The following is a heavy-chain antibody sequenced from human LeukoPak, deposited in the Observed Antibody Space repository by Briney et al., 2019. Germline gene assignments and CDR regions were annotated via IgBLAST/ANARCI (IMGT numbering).Heavy chain of an antibody. CDR3: ARSSGGDTTFDY. CDR1: GGSISSYY. Sequence: SETLSLTCTVSGGSISSYYWTWMRQPAGKGLEWIGRIYSSGTTTYNPSLKSRVTMSVDTSKNQFSLKLSSVTAADTAVYYCARSSGGDTTFDYWGQGTLVTVSS. J-gene: IGHJ4*02. D-gene: IGHD4-17*01. CDR2: IYSSGTT. V-gene: IGHV4-4*07.